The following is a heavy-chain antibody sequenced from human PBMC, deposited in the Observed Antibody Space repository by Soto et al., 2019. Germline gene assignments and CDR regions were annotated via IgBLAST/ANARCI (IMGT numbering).Heavy chain of an antibody. CDR3: AKKHDGSDWPYYLDS. V-gene: IGHV3-23*01. CDR2: IGGTDGST. Sequence: QPGGSLRLSCAASGFTFSRYVKTWVRQAQGKGLEWVSSIGGTDGSTYYADSAKGRFTISRDNSKNTLYLQMNSLRAEDTARYYCAKKHDGSDWPYYLDSWGQGTLVTVAS. CDR1: GFTFSRYV. D-gene: IGHD6-19*01. J-gene: IGHJ4*02.